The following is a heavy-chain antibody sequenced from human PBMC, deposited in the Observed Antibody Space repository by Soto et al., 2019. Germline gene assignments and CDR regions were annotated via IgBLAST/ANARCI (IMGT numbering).Heavy chain of an antibody. D-gene: IGHD3-22*01. CDR2: IIPIFGTA. CDR1: GGTFSSYA. CDR3: ARENRVDYYDSSGYTGIDY. J-gene: IGHJ4*02. V-gene: IGHV1-69*13. Sequence: SVKVSCKASGGTFSSYAISWVRQAPGQGLEWMGGIIPIFGTANYAQKFQGRVTITADESTSTAYMELSSLRSEDTAVYYCARENRVDYYDSSGYTGIDYWGQGTLVTVSS.